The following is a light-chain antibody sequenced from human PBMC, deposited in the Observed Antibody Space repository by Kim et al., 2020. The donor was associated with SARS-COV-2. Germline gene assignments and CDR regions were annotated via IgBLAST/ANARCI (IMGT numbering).Light chain of an antibody. V-gene: IGKV1-27*01. CDR2: SAS. CDR1: QDINSY. CDR3: QNYDGAPWT. J-gene: IGKJ1*01. Sequence: DIQMTQSPSSLSASVGDRVTITCRASQDINSYLAWYQQKPGKVPKVLIYSASALRSGVPTRFSGSGSGTDFTLTISSLQPEDVATYYCQNYDGAPWTFGQGTRVEIK.